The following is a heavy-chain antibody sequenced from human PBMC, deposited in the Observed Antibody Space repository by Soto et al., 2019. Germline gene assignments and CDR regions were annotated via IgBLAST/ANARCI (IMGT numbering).Heavy chain of an antibody. CDR3: AKDRIGSSGSYFDY. V-gene: IGHV3-30*18. CDR1: GFTFSSYG. J-gene: IGHJ4*02. D-gene: IGHD1-26*01. Sequence: GGSLRLSCAASGFTFSSYGMHWVRQAPGKGLEWVAVISYDGSNKYYADSVKGRFTISRDNSKNTLYLQMNSLRAEDTAVYYCAKDRIGSSGSYFDYWGQGTLVTVSS. CDR2: ISYDGSNK.